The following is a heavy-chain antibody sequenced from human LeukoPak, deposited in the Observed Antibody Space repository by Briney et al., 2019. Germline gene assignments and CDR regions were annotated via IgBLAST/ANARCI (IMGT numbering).Heavy chain of an antibody. CDR2: ISGSGGST. Sequence: PGGSLRLSCAASGFTFSSYGMSWVRQAPGKGLEWVSAISGSGGSTYYADSVKGRFTISRDNSKNTLYLQMNSLRAEDTAVYYCAKAHCSSTSCYRSFSDYWGQGTLVTVSS. J-gene: IGHJ4*02. D-gene: IGHD2-2*01. V-gene: IGHV3-23*01. CDR1: GFTFSSYG. CDR3: AKAHCSSTSCYRSFSDY.